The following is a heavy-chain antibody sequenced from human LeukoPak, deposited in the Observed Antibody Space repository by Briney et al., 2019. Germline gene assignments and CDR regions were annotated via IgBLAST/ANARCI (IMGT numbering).Heavy chain of an antibody. J-gene: IGHJ4*02. D-gene: IGHD1-14*01. CDR1: GLSFGFYA. Sequence: GGSLRLSCAASGLSFGFYAMSWVRQAPGKGLEWVSSISGGGAGTYYADSVRGRFTISRDNSKNTLYLQMDSLRAEDTALYYCAKDFVRYNIQFDYWGQGALVTVSS. CDR3: AKDFVRYNIQFDY. V-gene: IGHV3-23*01. CDR2: ISGGGAGT.